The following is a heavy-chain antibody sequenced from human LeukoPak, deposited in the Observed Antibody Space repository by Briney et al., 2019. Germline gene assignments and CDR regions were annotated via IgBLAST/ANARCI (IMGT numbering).Heavy chain of an antibody. Sequence: GGTLRLSCAASRFTFSTYGMNWVRQTPGKGLEWVAAISGSGNRAYHADSVKGRFTISRDNAKNTLHLQMTSLRAEDTAVYSCARGGYYGSGRYYFDSWGQGTLVTVSS. D-gene: IGHD3-3*01. V-gene: IGHV3-23*01. CDR1: RFTFSTYG. CDR3: ARGGYYGSGRYYFDS. CDR2: ISGSGNRA. J-gene: IGHJ4*02.